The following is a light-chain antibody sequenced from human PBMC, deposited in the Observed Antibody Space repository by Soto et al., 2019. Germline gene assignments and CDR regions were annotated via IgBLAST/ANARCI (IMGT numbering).Light chain of an antibody. CDR2: KAS. J-gene: IGKJ1*01. CDR1: QSISNW. CDR3: QQYNSYPWT. V-gene: IGKV1-5*03. Sequence: DIQMTQSPSTLSASVGDRVTITCRASQSISNWLAWYQQKPGKAPKSLIYKASSLDSGVPSRFSGSGSGTEFTHSISSLQPDDFATYYCQQYNSYPWTFGQGTKVEIK.